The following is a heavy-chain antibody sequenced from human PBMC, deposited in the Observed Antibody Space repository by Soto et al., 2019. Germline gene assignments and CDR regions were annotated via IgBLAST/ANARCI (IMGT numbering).Heavy chain of an antibody. Sequence: GGSLRLSCAASGFTFSSYSMNWVRQAPGKGLEWVSYISSSSSTIYYADSVKGRFTISRDNAKNSLYLQMNSLRAEDTAVYYCARDQRYYGSGSYYNRAIGHFDYWGQGTLVTVSS. D-gene: IGHD3-10*01. CDR2: ISSSSSTI. CDR1: GFTFSSYS. J-gene: IGHJ4*02. CDR3: ARDQRYYGSGSYYNRAIGHFDY. V-gene: IGHV3-48*01.